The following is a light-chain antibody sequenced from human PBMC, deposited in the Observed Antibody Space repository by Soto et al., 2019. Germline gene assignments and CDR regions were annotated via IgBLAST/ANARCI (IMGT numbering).Light chain of an antibody. J-gene: IGKJ3*01. CDR1: QTVSSN. CDR2: AAS. V-gene: IGKV3-15*01. CDR3: QHYNNWPFT. Sequence: EFVLTQSPGTLSLSPGERATLSCRASQTVSSNLAWYQQKPGQAPRLLIYAASTRAAGIPDRFSGSGSGTGFTLTITSLQSEDFAVYYCQHYNNWPFTFGPGTKVDIK.